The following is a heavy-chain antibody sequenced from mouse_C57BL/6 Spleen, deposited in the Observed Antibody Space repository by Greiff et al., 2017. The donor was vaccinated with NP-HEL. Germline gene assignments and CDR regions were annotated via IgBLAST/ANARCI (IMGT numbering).Heavy chain of an antibody. V-gene: IGHV1-54*01. Sequence: QVQLQQPGAELVRPGTSVKVSCKASGYAFTNYLIEWVKQRPGQGLEWIGVINPGSGGTNYNEKFKGKATLTADKSSSTAYMQLSSLTSEDSAVYFCARSAHYGSSYPAWFAYWGQGTLVTVAA. CDR2: INPGSGGT. CDR1: GYAFTNYL. J-gene: IGHJ3*01. CDR3: ARSAHYGSSYPAWFAY. D-gene: IGHD1-1*01.